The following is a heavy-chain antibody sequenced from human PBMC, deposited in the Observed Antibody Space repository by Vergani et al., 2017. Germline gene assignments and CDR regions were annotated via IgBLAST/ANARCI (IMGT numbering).Heavy chain of an antibody. J-gene: IGHJ4*02. V-gene: IGHV1-69*17. CDR3: ARGVGLECSPGVGAFDY. Sequence: QVQLVQSGAEVKKPGSSVKVSCKASGGTFTNYAISWVRQAPGQGLEWMGGIIPIFGITNYTQKFLGRVTITADISTSTAYMGLSSLRSEDTAVYYCARGVGLECSPGVGAFDYWGQGTLVTVSS. CDR2: IIPIFGIT. D-gene: IGHD3-3*01. CDR1: GGTFTNYA.